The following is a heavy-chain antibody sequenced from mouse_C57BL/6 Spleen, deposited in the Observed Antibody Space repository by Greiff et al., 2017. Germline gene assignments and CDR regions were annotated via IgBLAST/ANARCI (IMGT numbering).Heavy chain of an antibody. CDR1: GYAFTNYL. D-gene: IGHD1-1*01. CDR2: INPGSGGT. CDR3: ARGGSRGDDFDY. Sequence: VQLQQSGAELVRPGTSVKVSCKASGYAFTNYLIEWVKQRPGQGLEWIGVINPGSGGTNYNETFKGKATLTADKSSSTAYMQLSSLTSEDSAVYFCARGGSRGDDFDYWGQGTTLTVSS. V-gene: IGHV1-54*01. J-gene: IGHJ2*01.